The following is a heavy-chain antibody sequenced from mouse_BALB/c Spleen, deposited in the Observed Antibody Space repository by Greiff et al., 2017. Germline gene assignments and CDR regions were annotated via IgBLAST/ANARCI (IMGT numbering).Heavy chain of an antibody. CDR3: ARWDFRGNSFAY. Sequence: QVQLQQSGAELASPGASVTLSCKASGYTFTDHIMNWVKKRPGQGLEWIGEINPSNGRTNYNEKFKSKATLTVDKSSSTAYMQLSSLTSEDSAVYYCARWDFRGNSFAYWGQGTLVTVSA. J-gene: IGHJ3*01. CDR1: GYTFTDHI. D-gene: IGHD2-1*01. V-gene: IGHV1S81*02. CDR2: INPSNGRT.